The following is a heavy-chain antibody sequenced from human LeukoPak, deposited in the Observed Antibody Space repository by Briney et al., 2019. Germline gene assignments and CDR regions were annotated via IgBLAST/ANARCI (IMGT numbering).Heavy chain of an antibody. CDR3: ATPQGRGYSGYDSDSYYYYYGMDV. Sequence: PSETLSLTCAVSGGSISPYYWSWIRQPPGKGLEWIGFIHYIGSTNYNPSLKSRVTISVDMSKNHFSLKLSSVTAADTAVYYCATPQGRGYSGYDSDSYYYYYGMDVWGQGTTVTVSS. J-gene: IGHJ6*02. CDR1: GGSISPYY. V-gene: IGHV4-59*08. D-gene: IGHD5-12*01. CDR2: IHYIGST.